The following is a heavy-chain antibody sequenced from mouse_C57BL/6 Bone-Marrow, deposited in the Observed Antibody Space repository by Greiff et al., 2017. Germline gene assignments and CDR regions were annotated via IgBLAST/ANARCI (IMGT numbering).Heavy chain of an antibody. CDR1: GYTFTSYD. CDR2: IYPRDGST. CDR3: ARRATVVGNYFDY. J-gene: IGHJ2*01. D-gene: IGHD1-1*01. Sequence: QVQLQQSGPELVKPGASVKLSCKASGYTFTSYDINWVKQRPGQGLEWIGWIYPRDGSTKYTEKFQGKATLTVDTSSSTASLELHSLTSEDSAVYYCARRATVVGNYFDYWGQGTTLTVSS. V-gene: IGHV1-85*01.